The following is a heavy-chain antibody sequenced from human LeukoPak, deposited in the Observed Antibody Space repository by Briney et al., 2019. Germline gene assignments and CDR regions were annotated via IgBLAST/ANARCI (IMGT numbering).Heavy chain of an antibody. Sequence: GGSLRLSCAASGFTLSSYAMSWVRQGPGKGLEWVSAISVSGNTYHAGSVKGRFTISRDSSKNTLYLQMNSLRAEDTAVYYCARDIAADDAFDIWGQGTMVTVSS. D-gene: IGHD6-25*01. CDR1: GFTLSSYA. V-gene: IGHV3-23*01. J-gene: IGHJ3*02. CDR3: ARDIAADDAFDI. CDR2: ISVSGNT.